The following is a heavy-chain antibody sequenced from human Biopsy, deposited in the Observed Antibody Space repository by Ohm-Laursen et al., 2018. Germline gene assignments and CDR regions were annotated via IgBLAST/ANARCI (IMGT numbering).Heavy chain of an antibody. D-gene: IGHD2-2*01. J-gene: IGHJ6*02. CDR1: GYTFINYG. CDR2: INPYNGDT. CDR3: ARDYQPTIITIHYYYYGMDV. V-gene: IGHV1-18*01. Sequence: SVKVSCKASGYTFINYGFSWVRQAPGQGLEWMGWINPYNGDTNYAQKLQDRVTMTTDTSTSTAYMELRSLRSDDTAVYYCARDYQPTIITIHYYYYGMDVWGQGTTVTVSS.